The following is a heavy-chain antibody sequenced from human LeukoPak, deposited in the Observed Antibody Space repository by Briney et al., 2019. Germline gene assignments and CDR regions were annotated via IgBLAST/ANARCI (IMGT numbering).Heavy chain of an antibody. J-gene: IGHJ4*02. Sequence: GGSLRLSCAASGFSFRSYGMHWVRQAPGKGLEWVAFIRYDESNKYYADSVKGRFTIPRDISKNRLHLQMNSLRPEDTAVYYCAKDGSYSDFDYWGQGTLVTVSS. V-gene: IGHV3-30*02. CDR2: IRYDESNK. CDR3: AKDGSYSDFDY. CDR1: GFSFRSYG. D-gene: IGHD1-26*01.